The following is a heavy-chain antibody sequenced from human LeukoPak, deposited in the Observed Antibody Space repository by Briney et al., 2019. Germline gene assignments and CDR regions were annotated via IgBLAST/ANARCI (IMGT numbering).Heavy chain of an antibody. V-gene: IGHV3-21*01. D-gene: IGHD3-9*01. Sequence: GGSLRLSCAASGFSFSTYSMNWVRQAPGKGLEWVSSISSTSSYIYYADSLKGRFTISRDNAKNSLYLQMNSLRAGDTAVYYCAKVYDILTGYAPNFDYWGQGTLVTVSS. CDR3: AKVYDILTGYAPNFDY. J-gene: IGHJ4*02. CDR2: ISSTSSYI. CDR1: GFSFSTYS.